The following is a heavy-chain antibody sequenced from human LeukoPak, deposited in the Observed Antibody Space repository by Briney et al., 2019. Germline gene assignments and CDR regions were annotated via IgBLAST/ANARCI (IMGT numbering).Heavy chain of an antibody. J-gene: IGHJ6*03. V-gene: IGHV1-46*01. D-gene: IGHD1/OR15-1a*01. CDR1: GYTFTSYY. CDR2: INPSGGST. CDR3: ARGWYNWNTEYYYYYYYMDV. Sequence: ASVKVSCKASGYTFTSYYMHWVRQAPGQGLEWMGIINPSGGSTSYAQKFQGRVTMTRDTSTSTAYMELSSLRSEDTAVYYCARGWYNWNTEYYYYYYYMDVWGKGTTVTVSS.